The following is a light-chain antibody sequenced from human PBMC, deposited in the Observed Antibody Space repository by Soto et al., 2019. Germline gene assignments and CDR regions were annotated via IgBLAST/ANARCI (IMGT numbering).Light chain of an antibody. CDR1: QSAGTN. Sequence: EIGMTQSPVTLSVSPGGGATLSCRASQSAGTNLAWYQQQPGQPPRLLIYGASIRATGVPGRFSGSGSGTEFTLTISSLQSEDFAVYYCQQYNNWPPLTFGGGTKVEIE. J-gene: IGKJ4*01. CDR3: QQYNNWPPLT. V-gene: IGKV3-15*01. CDR2: GAS.